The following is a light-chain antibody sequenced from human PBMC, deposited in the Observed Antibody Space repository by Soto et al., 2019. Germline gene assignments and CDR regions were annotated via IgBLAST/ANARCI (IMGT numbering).Light chain of an antibody. CDR2: GTS. CDR1: QSVSSSY. CDR3: EQPGTSPWT. V-gene: IGKV3-20*01. J-gene: IGKJ1*01. Sequence: VSGGGGDTGGCRISQSVSSSYLAWYQQSPGQAPRLLIFGTSSRATGIPDRFSGSGPGTAFTLTISTRDSDDSAVHYCEQPGTSPWTVGEGTKVDIK.